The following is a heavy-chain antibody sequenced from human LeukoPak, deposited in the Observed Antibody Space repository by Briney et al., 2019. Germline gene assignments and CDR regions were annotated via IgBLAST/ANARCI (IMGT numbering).Heavy chain of an antibody. CDR3: AKVGIVVVITYPDY. CDR1: GFTFSSYA. V-gene: IGHV3-23*01. D-gene: IGHD3-22*01. J-gene: IGHJ4*02. Sequence: GRSLRLSCAASGFTFSSYAMSWVRQAPGKGLEWVSAISGSGGSTYYADSVKGRFTIPRDNSKNTLYLQMNSLRAEDTAVYYCAKVGIVVVITYPDYWGQGTLVTVSS. CDR2: ISGSGGST.